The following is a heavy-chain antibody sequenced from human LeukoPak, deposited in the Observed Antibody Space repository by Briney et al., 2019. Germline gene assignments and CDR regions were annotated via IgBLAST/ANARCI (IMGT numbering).Heavy chain of an antibody. CDR2: ISYDGSNK. V-gene: IGHV3-30*18. Sequence: GGSLRLSCAASGFTFSSYGMHWVRQAPGKGLEWVAVISYDGSNKYYADSVKGRFTISRDSSKNTLYLQMNSLRAEDTAVYYCAKARPSSYFDYWGQGTLVTVSS. J-gene: IGHJ4*02. CDR1: GFTFSSYG. CDR3: AKARPSSYFDY.